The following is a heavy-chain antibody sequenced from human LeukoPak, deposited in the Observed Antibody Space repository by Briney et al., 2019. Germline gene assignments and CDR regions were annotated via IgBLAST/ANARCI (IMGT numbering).Heavy chain of an antibody. CDR2: IYYSGST. CDR3: ARWADFWSGYSDY. V-gene: IGHV4-61*05. D-gene: IGHD3-3*01. J-gene: IGHJ4*02. CDR1: GGSISSSSYY. Sequence: SETLSLTCTVSGGSISSSSYYWGWIRQPPGKGLEWIGYIYYSGSTNYNPSLKSRVTISVDTSKNQFSLKLSSVTAADTAVYYCARWADFWSGYSDYWGQGTLVTVSS.